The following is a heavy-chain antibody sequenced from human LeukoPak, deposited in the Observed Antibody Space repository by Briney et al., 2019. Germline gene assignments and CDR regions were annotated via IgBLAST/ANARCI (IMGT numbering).Heavy chain of an antibody. CDR3: ARHLSGVTGYTYGRGIDY. CDR2: IKKDGSEK. V-gene: IGHV3-7*01. D-gene: IGHD5-18*01. Sequence: PGGSLRLSCAASGFTFSSYWMSGVRQAPGKGLEWVANIKKDGSEKYYVDSVKGRFTISRDNAKTSLYLQMNSLRAEDTAVYYCARHLSGVTGYTYGRGIDYWGQGTLVTVSS. CDR1: GFTFSSYW. J-gene: IGHJ4*02.